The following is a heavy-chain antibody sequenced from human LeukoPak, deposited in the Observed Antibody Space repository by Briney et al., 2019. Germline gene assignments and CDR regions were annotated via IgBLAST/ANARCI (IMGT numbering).Heavy chain of an antibody. CDR1: GYTFTDYY. CDR3: ARRRTAARWFDP. Sequence: ASVKVSCKASGYTFTDYYIHWVRQAPGQGLEWMGWINPDSGGTNYAQRFQGRVTMTRDTSITTAYMELSRLRSDDTAVYYCARRRTAARWFDPWGQGTLVTVSS. J-gene: IGHJ5*02. V-gene: IGHV1-2*02. CDR2: INPDSGGT. D-gene: IGHD2-2*01.